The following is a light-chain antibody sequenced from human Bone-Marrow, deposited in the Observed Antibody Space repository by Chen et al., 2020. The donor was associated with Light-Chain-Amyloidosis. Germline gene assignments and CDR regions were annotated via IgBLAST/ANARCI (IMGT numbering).Light chain of an antibody. J-gene: IGKJ4*01. CDR2: WAP. V-gene: IGKV4-1*01. Sequence: DIVMTQSPDSLAVSLGERATINCKSSQSVLYSSNNKNYLAWYQQKPGQPPKLLIYWAPTRESGVPDRFSGSGSGTDFTLTISSLQAEDVAVYYCQQYYCTPLTFGGGTKVEIK. CDR1: QSVLYSSNNKNY. CDR3: QQYYCTPLT.